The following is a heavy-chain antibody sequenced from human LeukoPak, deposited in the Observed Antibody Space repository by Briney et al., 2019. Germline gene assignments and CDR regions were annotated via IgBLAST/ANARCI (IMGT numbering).Heavy chain of an antibody. J-gene: IGHJ4*02. CDR3: ARDGGRRRFKY. CDR2: INPNSGGT. CDR1: GYTFTGYY. V-gene: IGHV1-2*02. Sequence: ASVKVSCKASGYTFTGYYMHWVRQAPGQGLEWMGWINPNSGGTNYAQKFQGRVTITADKSTTTAYMELSSLRSEDTAVYYCARDGGRRRFKYWGQGTLVTVSS.